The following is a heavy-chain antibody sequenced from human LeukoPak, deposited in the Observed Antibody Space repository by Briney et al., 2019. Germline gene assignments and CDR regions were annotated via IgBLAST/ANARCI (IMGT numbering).Heavy chain of an antibody. D-gene: IGHD7-27*01. CDR2: IYTSGST. CDR3: ARFVGSGDERYFDY. V-gene: IGHV4-4*07. CDR1: GRSISSYY. Sequence: SETLSLTCTVSGRSISSYYWSWIRQPAGKGLEWIGRIYTSGSTNYNPSLKSRVTLSVDTSKNQFSLKLSSATAADPAVYYCARFVGSGDERYFDYWGQGTLVTVSS. J-gene: IGHJ4*02.